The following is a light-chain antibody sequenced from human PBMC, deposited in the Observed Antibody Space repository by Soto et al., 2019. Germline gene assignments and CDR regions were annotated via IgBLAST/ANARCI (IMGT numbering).Light chain of an antibody. J-gene: IGLJ2*01. CDR2: DVS. Sequence: QSAPTQPAAVSGSPGQSTTISCTGTSSDVGGYNFVSWYQQHPGKAPKLMIYDVSYRPSGVSDRFSGSKSGNTASLVISGLEAEDEADYYCISYTSSSTVVFGGGTKLTVL. V-gene: IGLV2-14*01. CDR3: ISYTSSSTVV. CDR1: SSDVGGYNF.